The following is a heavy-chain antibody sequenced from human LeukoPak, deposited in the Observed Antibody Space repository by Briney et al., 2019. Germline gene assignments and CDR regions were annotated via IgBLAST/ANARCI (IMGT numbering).Heavy chain of an antibody. J-gene: IGHJ4*02. CDR3: ARRRSSSWYGYFDY. Sequence: SVKVSCKASVGTFSSYAISWVRQAPGQGLEWMGGIIPIFGTANYAQKFQGRVTITADESTSTTYMELSSLRSEDTAVYYCARRRSSSWYGYFDYWGQGTLVTVSS. CDR1: VGTFSSYA. D-gene: IGHD6-13*01. CDR2: IIPIFGTA. V-gene: IGHV1-69*01.